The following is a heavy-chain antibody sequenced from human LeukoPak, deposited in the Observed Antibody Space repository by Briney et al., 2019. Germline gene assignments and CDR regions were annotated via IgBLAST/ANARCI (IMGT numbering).Heavy chain of an antibody. CDR1: GYTFTGYY. D-gene: IGHD2-15*01. Sequence: ASVKVSCKASGYTFTGYYMHWVRQAPGQGLEWMGRINPNSGGTNYAQKFQGRVTMTRDTSISTAYMELSRLRSDDTAVYYCAGICSGGSCLVDPWGQGTLVTVSS. V-gene: IGHV1-2*06. J-gene: IGHJ5*02. CDR3: AGICSGGSCLVDP. CDR2: INPNSGGT.